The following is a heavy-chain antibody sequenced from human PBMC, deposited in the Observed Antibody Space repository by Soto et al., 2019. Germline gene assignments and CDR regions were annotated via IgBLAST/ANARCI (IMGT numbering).Heavy chain of an antibody. V-gene: IGHV4-39*01. J-gene: IGHJ6*02. CDR2: IYYSGST. CDR3: ARINTIFGVVLYYYYGMDV. D-gene: IGHD3-3*01. Sequence: TSETLSLTCTVSGGSISSSSYYWGWIRQPPGKGLEWIGSIYYSGSTYYNPSLKSRVTISVDTSKNQFSLKLSSVTAADTAVYYCARINTIFGVVLYYYYGMDVWGQGTTVTVSS. CDR1: GGSISSSSYY.